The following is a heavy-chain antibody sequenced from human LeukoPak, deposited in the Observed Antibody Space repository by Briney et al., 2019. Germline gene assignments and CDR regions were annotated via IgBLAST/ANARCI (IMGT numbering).Heavy chain of an antibody. CDR3: ARREFTYWYFDV. Sequence: SETLSLTRIVSGGSISTYYWSWIRQPPGKGLEWIGYIYYSGSTNYNPSLKSRVTISADTSKNQFSLELTSVTAADTAVYYCARREFTYWYFDVWGRGTLVTVSS. V-gene: IGHV4-59*08. CDR1: GGSISTYY. J-gene: IGHJ2*01. CDR2: IYYSGST.